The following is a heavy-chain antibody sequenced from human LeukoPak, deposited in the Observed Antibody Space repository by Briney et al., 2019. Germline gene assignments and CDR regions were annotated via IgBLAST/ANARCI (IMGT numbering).Heavy chain of an antibody. Sequence: ASVKVSCKASGYTFTKYDFHWVRQATGQGLEWMGWVNPNNPYTGYAQKFQGRVTITWDASISTAYMEVFSLRSEDTAVYFCARGSAHDYWGQGTLITVSS. J-gene: IGHJ4*02. CDR2: VNPNNPYT. CDR1: GYTFTKYD. V-gene: IGHV1-8*03. CDR3: ARGSAHDY.